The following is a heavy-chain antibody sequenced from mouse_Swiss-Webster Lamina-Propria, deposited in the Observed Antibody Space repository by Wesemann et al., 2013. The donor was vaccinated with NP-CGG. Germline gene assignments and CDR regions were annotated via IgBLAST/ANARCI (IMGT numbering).Heavy chain of an antibody. CDR3: ARQYYYGSSFAY. J-gene: IGHJ3*01. V-gene: IGHV5-6-2*01. CDR1: GFTFSSYY. CDR2: INSNGGST. Sequence: DVKLVESGGGLVKLGGSLKLSCAASGFTFSSYYMSWVRQTPEKRLELVAAINSNGGSTYYPDTVKGRFTISRDNAKNTLYLQMSSLKSEDTDLYYCARQYYYGSSFAYWGQGTLVTVSA. D-gene: IGHD1-1*01.